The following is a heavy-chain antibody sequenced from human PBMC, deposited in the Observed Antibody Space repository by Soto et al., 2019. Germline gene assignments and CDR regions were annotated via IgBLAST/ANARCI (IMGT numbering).Heavy chain of an antibody. Sequence: EVQLLESVGDLVQPGGSLRLSCEASGFTFSSYALSWVRQAPGKGLEWVSAISSSGGSTFYADAVKGRFTISRDNSKNMLVLQMNSLRVEDTAIYYSAKDRGWRSARCHFVDYWGQGTLVTVS. V-gene: IGHV3-23*01. J-gene: IGHJ4*02. CDR1: GFTFSSYA. CDR2: ISSSGGST. CDR3: AKDRGWRSARCHFVDY. D-gene: IGHD6-19*01.